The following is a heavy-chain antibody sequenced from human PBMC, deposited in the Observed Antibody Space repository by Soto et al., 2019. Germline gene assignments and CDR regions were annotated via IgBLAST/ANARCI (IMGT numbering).Heavy chain of an antibody. D-gene: IGHD3-3*01. J-gene: IGHJ6*02. Sequence: ASVRVSCKASGYTFTSYDINWVRQATGQGLEWMGWMNPNSGSTGYAQKFQGRVTMTRNTSISTAYMELSSLRSEDTAVYYCARGGFLEWLSLYYYYGMDVWGQGTTVTVSS. CDR2: MNPNSGST. CDR1: GYTFTSYD. V-gene: IGHV1-8*01. CDR3: ARGGFLEWLSLYYYYGMDV.